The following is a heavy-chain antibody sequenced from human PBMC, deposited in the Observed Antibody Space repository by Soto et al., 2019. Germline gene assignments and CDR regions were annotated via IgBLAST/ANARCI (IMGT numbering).Heavy chain of an antibody. CDR1: GGSFRTNA. V-gene: IGHV1-69*12. Sequence: QGHLVQSGAEVKKPGASVKISFKAYGGSFRTNAFSWVRQAPGQGLAWMGGINPIFPTPDYAQKLQGRVTMTADESTTTTYMELSSLRSEYTATYYCARDKGRLQLGGNSYFIRDVWGQGTTVTVSS. CDR2: INPIFPTP. D-gene: IGHD1-7*01. J-gene: IGHJ6*02. CDR3: ARDKGRLQLGGNSYFIRDV.